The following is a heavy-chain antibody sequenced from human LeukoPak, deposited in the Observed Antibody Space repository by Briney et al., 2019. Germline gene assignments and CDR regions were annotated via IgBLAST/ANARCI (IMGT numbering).Heavy chain of an antibody. J-gene: IGHJ5*02. CDR1: GFTVITNY. CDR2: IYSGGST. V-gene: IGHV3-53*01. Sequence: PGGSLRLSCAASGFTVITNYMSWVRQAPRKGLEWVSLIYSGGSTYYADSVKGRFIISRDYPKNTLYLQMNSLRAEDTAVYYCARVDFSGLYKGAFDPWGQGTLVTVSS. D-gene: IGHD6-19*01. CDR3: ARVDFSGLYKGAFDP.